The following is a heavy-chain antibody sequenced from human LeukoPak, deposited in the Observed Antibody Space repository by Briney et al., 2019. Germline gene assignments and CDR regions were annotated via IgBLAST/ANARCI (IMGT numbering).Heavy chain of an antibody. D-gene: IGHD5-12*01. V-gene: IGHV3-7*01. Sequence: GGSLRLSCVSSGFTFSDYAMGWVRQTPGKGLEWVANINPDGSETYYVDSVKGRFTIPRDNAKNSLYLQMNSVRVEDTAVYYCARGPSGYHNTGGQGTLVTVSS. CDR3: ARGPSGYHNT. J-gene: IGHJ4*02. CDR2: INPDGSET. CDR1: GFTFSDYA.